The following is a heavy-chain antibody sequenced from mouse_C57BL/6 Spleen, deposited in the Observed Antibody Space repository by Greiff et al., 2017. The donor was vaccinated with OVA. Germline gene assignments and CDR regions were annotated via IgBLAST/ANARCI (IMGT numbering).Heavy chain of an antibody. CDR1: GYTFTSYW. Sequence: QVQLQQPGAELVLPGASVKLSCKASGYTFTSYWMHWVKQRPGQGLEWIGEIDPSDSYTNYNQKFKGKSTLTVDKSSSTAYIQLSSLTSEDSAVYYGARKGPYYAMDYWGQGTSVTVSS. CDR3: ARKGPYYAMDY. D-gene: IGHD3-3*01. J-gene: IGHJ4*01. V-gene: IGHV1-69*01. CDR2: IDPSDSYT.